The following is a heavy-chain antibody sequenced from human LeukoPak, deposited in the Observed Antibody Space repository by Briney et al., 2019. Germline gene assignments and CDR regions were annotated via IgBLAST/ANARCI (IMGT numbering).Heavy chain of an antibody. Sequence: ASVKVSCKASRYTFTGYYMHWVRQTPGQGLEWMGWINPNSGGTNYAQKFQGRVTMTRDTSISTAYMELSRLRSDDTAVYYCARDETPGHYDSGFDPWGQGTLVTVSS. V-gene: IGHV1-2*02. D-gene: IGHD3-3*01. CDR1: RYTFTGYY. CDR3: ARDETPGHYDSGFDP. J-gene: IGHJ5*02. CDR2: INPNSGGT.